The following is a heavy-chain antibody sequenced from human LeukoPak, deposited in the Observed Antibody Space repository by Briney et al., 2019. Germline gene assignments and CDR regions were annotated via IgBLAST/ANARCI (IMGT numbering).Heavy chain of an antibody. J-gene: IGHJ5*02. D-gene: IGHD2-21*01. Sequence: GGSLRLSCAASGFTFSSYSMNWVRQAPGKGLEWVSSISSSSYIYYADSVKGRFTISRDNAKNSLYLQMNSLRAEDTAVYYCARFDLSCGGDCRRSGWFDPWGQGTLVTVSS. CDR2: ISSSSYI. CDR3: ARFDLSCGGDCRRSGWFDP. CDR1: GFTFSSYS. V-gene: IGHV3-21*01.